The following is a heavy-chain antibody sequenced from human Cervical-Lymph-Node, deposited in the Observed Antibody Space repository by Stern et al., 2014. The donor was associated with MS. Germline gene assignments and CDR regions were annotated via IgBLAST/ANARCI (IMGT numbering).Heavy chain of an antibody. V-gene: IGHV1-2*04. J-gene: IGHJ3*02. CDR3: ARAHCGGDCYSPFDI. CDR2: INPNSGGT. Sequence: VQLVQSWAEVKKPGASVKVSCKASGYTFTGYYMHRVRQAPGQRLELLGWINPNSGGTSYAQNFQGWVTMARDTSISTAYMELSRLTSDDTAVYYCARAHCGGDCYSPFDIWGQGTMVTVSS. CDR1: GYTFTGYY. D-gene: IGHD2-21*02.